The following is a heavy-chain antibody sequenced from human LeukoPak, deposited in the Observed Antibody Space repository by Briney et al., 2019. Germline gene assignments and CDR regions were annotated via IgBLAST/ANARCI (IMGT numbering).Heavy chain of an antibody. Sequence: GRSLRLSCAASGFTFSSYAMSWVRQAPGKGLEWVSAIRGSGGSTYYADSVKGRFTISRDNSKNTLYLQMNSLRAEATAVYYCAKEPDSSSSGLFDPWGQGTLVTVSS. CDR1: GFTFSSYA. V-gene: IGHV3-23*01. CDR3: AKEPDSSSSGLFDP. CDR2: IRGSGGST. J-gene: IGHJ5*02. D-gene: IGHD6-13*01.